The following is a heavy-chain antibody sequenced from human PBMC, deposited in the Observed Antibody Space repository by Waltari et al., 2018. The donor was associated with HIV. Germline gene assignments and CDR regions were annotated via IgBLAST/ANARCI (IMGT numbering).Heavy chain of an antibody. D-gene: IGHD4-17*01. V-gene: IGHV4-39*01. CDR2: FYYCGSP. J-gene: IGHJ4*02. Sequence: QLQLQESGPGLVTPSETLSLTCTVPGDSIISKVYYWGWLRQPPGKGLEWFGSFYYCGSPYYNPSLKSRVTISVDTSKNQFYLRLRSVTAADTAVYYCAPRDYGDYQFDYWGRGTLVTVSS. CDR1: GDSIISKVYY. CDR3: APRDYGDYQFDY.